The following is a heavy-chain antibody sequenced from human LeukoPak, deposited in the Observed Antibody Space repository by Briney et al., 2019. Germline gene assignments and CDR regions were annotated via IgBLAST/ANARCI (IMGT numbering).Heavy chain of an antibody. CDR3: ASTPYNSFRGNYFPVDY. Sequence: SETLFLTCTVAGVSITSHSYYWGWIRQPPGRGLEWIGSIYYSGSTYYNPSLKSRLTISIDTSKNQFSLRLSSVTAADTAVYYCASTPYNSFRGNYFPVDYWGQGTLVTVSS. CDR2: IYYSGST. D-gene: IGHD2/OR15-2a*01. J-gene: IGHJ4*02. CDR1: GVSITSHSYY. V-gene: IGHV4-39*01.